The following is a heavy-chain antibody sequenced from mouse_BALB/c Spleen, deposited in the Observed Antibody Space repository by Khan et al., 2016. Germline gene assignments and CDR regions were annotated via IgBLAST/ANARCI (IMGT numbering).Heavy chain of an antibody. Sequence: QVQLQQSGAELVRPGTSVKVSCKASGYAFTNYLIEWIKQRPGQGLEWIGVINPGSGGTHYNEKFKGKATLTADKSSSTAYMQLSSLTSDDSAVYFCARKGFYGNYVYYFDYWGQGTTLTVSS. CDR1: GYAFTNYL. CDR3: ARKGFYGNYVYYFDY. V-gene: IGHV1-54*01. CDR2: INPGSGGT. J-gene: IGHJ2*01. D-gene: IGHD2-1*01.